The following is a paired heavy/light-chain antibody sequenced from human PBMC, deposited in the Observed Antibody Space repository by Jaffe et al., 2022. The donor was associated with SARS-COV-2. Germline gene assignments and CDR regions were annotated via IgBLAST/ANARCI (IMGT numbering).Light chain of an antibody. CDR1: QSVSTN. J-gene: IGKJ1*01. CDR2: GTS. V-gene: IGKV3-15*01. Sequence: EVVMTQSPATLSVSPGERATLSCRASQSVSTNLAWYQQKPGQAPRLLIYGTSIRATGIPDRFSASRSGAEFTLTIGSLQSEDSAVYYCQQYNNRPWTFGQGTKVEI. CDR3: QQYNNRPWT.
Heavy chain of an antibody. V-gene: IGHV4-59*01. D-gene: IGHD3-16*01. Sequence: QVQLQESGPGLVKPSETLSLTCTVSAGSMSSFYWNWIRQSPGKGLEWIGYSYFSASTNFGSTNDNPSLESRVTISIDTSKNQFSLKLTSVTAADTAVYYCARGFHGLDVWGQGTTVTVSS. CDR3: ARGFHGLDV. CDR2: SYFSASTNFGST. CDR1: AGSMSSFY. J-gene: IGHJ6*02.